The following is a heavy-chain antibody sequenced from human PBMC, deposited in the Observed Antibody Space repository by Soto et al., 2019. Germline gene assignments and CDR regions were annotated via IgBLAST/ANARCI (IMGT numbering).Heavy chain of an antibody. CDR2: IVPIFGA. CDR3: ARGGSDYDGSGYYQGHV. D-gene: IGHD3-22*01. V-gene: IGHV1-69*12. CDR1: GGTFSNYG. J-gene: IGHJ6*02. Sequence: QVQLVQSGAEVKKPGSSVKVSCKSSGGTFSNYGFSWVRQAPGHGLECMGVIVPIFGAEHPQKFQGRVTITADESTNTVFVGVRGLRFDDTAVYYCARGGSDYDGSGYYQGHVWGQGTTVTVS.